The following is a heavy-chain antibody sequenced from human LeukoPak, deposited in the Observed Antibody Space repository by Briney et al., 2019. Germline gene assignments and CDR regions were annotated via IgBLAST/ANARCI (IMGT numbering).Heavy chain of an antibody. V-gene: IGHV3-7*01. CDR1: GFTFCIFW. CDR2: INQDGSQK. CDR3: ARDPRYYSDLYSFDY. D-gene: IGHD3-22*01. Sequence: GGSLRLSCAASGFTFCIFWMSWVRQAPGGGLEWVANINQDGSQKDYVDSVKGRFTISRDNAKNSLFPQMNNVRAEDSAVYFCARDPRYYSDLYSFDYWGQGTLVTVSS. J-gene: IGHJ4*02.